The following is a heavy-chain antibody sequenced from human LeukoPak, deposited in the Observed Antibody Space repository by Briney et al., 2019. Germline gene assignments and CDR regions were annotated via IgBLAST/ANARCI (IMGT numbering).Heavy chain of an antibody. CDR2: IYHSGST. Sequence: PSETLSLTCTVSGYSISSGYYWGWIRQPPGKGLEWIGSIYHSGSTYYNPSPKSRVTISVNTSKNQFSLKLSSVTAADTAVYYCARVYCSGGSCYPDYWGQGTLVTVSS. J-gene: IGHJ4*02. CDR3: ARVYCSGGSCYPDY. V-gene: IGHV4-38-2*02. D-gene: IGHD2-15*01. CDR1: GYSISSGYY.